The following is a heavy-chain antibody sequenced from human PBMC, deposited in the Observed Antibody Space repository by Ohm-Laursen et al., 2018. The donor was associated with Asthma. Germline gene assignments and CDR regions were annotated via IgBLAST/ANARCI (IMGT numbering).Heavy chain of an antibody. D-gene: IGHD1-26*01. CDR1: GFSFSSYT. V-gene: IGHV3-21*01. J-gene: IGHJ1*01. Sequence: SLRLSCTASGFSFSSYTMNWVRQAPGKGLEWVASISTASTFIYYADSVRGRFTTSRDNAKNLVYLQMDGLRAEDTALYYCARIGPEWELPGREYSLHHWGEGTLVTVSS. CDR2: ISTASTFI. CDR3: ARIGPEWELPGREYSLHH.